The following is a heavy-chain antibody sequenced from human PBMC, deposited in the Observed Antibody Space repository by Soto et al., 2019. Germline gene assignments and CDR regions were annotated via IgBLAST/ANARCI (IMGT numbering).Heavy chain of an antibody. CDR3: ARSRVEDSSGLANYFDY. Sequence: EVQLVESGGGLVQPGGSLRLSCAASGFTFSGYSMFWVRQAPGKGLEYVSAINTNGVNTFYAKSVKGRFTISRDNSKKTMYLQMGSLRAEDMAVYYCARSRVEDSSGLANYFDYWGQGPLVTVSS. D-gene: IGHD6-19*01. CDR1: GFTFSGYS. J-gene: IGHJ4*02. V-gene: IGHV3-64*01. CDR2: INTNGVNT.